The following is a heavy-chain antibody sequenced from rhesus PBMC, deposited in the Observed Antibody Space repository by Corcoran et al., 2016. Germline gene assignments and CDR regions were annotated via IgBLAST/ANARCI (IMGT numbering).Heavy chain of an antibody. CDR3: AGRIVGATLDY. V-gene: IGHV4-127*01. CDR2: IGGSSGST. D-gene: IGHD1-44*02. J-gene: IGHJ4*01. CDR1: GYSISSGYG. Sequence: QVQLQESGPGLVKPSETLSLTCAVSGYSISSGYGWSWIRQPPGKGLEWIGYIGGSSGSTNYNPSPTSRVTISKDTSKNQFSLKLSSVTTADTAVYYCAGRIVGATLDYWGQGVLVTVSS.